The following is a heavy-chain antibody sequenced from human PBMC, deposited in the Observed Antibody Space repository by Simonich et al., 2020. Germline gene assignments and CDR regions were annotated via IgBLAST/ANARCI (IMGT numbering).Heavy chain of an antibody. Sequence: QVQLQESGPGLVKPSETLSLTCTVSGGSISIYYWSWIRQPPGKGLEWIGYIYYSGSTNYTPSLKSRVTRSVDTSKNQFSLKLSSVTAADTAVYYCARGGLYFDYWGQGTLVTVSS. V-gene: IGHV4-59*01. J-gene: IGHJ4*02. CDR2: IYYSGST. CDR3: ARGGLYFDY. D-gene: IGHD2-15*01. CDR1: GGSISIYY.